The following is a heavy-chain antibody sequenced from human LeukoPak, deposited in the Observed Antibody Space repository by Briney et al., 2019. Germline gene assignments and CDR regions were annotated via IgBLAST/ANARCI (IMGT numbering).Heavy chain of an antibody. V-gene: IGHV5-51*01. CDR3: ARRLAGWSGPFDI. D-gene: IGHD6-19*01. J-gene: IGHJ3*02. CDR2: VYPGDSDT. Sequence: GESLKISCKGSGYTFTNYWIAWVRQIPGKGLEWRGIVYPGDSDTRYSPSFQGQVTISADKSISTAYLQWSSLKASDTAMYYCARRLAGWSGPFDIWGQGTMVTVSS. CDR1: GYTFTNYW.